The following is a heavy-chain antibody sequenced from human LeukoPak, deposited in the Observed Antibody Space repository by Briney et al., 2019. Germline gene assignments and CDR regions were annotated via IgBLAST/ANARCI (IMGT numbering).Heavy chain of an antibody. D-gene: IGHD1-7*01. CDR2: IGTAGDT. Sequence: GGSLRLSCAASGFTFSSYDMHWVRQATGKGLEWVSAIGTAGDTYYPGSVKGRFTISRENAKNSLYLQMNSLRAEDTAVYYCAKLRDSRITGTTYAFDIWGQGTMVTVSS. CDR3: AKLRDSRITGTTYAFDI. V-gene: IGHV3-13*04. CDR1: GFTFSSYD. J-gene: IGHJ3*02.